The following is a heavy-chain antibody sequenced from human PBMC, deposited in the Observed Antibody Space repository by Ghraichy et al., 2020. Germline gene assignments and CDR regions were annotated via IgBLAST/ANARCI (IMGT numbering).Heavy chain of an antibody. Sequence: SETLSLTCAVSGGSFSSGPYSWTWILQHPGKGLEWIGYMDDSGKTYYNSSLQTRVTISIDASRNKFSLKMRSVTAADTAVYYCARVASGHSLDYWGQGTLVTVSS. J-gene: IGHJ4*02. D-gene: IGHD6-19*01. V-gene: IGHV4-31*11. CDR1: GGSFSSGPYS. CDR2: MDDSGKT. CDR3: ARVASGHSLDY.